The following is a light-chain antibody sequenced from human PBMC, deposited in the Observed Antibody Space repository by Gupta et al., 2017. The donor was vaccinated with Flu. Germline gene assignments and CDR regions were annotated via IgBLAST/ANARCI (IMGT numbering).Light chain of an antibody. CDR2: SNN. Sequence: QSVLTQPPSASVTPGQRVTISCSGSSSNIGSNTVNWYQQLPGAAPKLLIYSNNRRPSGVPERFSGSKSGTSASLSISGLQAEEEADYYCAAWDESLNGWVFGGGTKLTVL. V-gene: IGLV1-44*01. J-gene: IGLJ3*02. CDR3: AAWDESLNGWV. CDR1: SSNIGSNT.